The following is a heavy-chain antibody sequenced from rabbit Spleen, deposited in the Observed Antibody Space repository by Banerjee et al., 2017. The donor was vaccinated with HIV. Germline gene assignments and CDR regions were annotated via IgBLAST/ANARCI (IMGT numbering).Heavy chain of an antibody. CDR3: ARDTSSSFSSYGMDL. D-gene: IGHD1-1*01. Sequence: QSLEESGGDLVKPGTSLTLTCTASGFSFSSSYYMYWVRQAPGKGLEWIACIDAGSSTFTYFATWAKGRFTISKTSSTTVTLQMTRLTAADTATYFCARDTSSSFSSYGMDLWGQGTLVTVS. CDR1: GFSFSSSYY. CDR2: IDAGSSTFT. J-gene: IGHJ6*01. V-gene: IGHV1S40*01.